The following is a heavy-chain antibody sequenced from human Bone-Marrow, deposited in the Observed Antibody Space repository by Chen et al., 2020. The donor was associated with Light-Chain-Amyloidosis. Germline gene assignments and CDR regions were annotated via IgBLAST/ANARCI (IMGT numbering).Heavy chain of an antibody. Sequence: EVQLVESGGGLVQPGGSLRLSCSALGFDFADSAMHWVRQAPGRGLQWVSGISRDTGRTYYADSVRGRFTVSRDNGKTSLFLEMNGLRPDDTALYFCAKGFGSGTYSSPGDYWGQGIMVNVSS. V-gene: IGHV3-9*01. CDR3: AKGFGSGTYSSPGDY. CDR1: GFDFADSA. J-gene: IGHJ4*02. CDR2: ISRDTGRT. D-gene: IGHD3-10*01.